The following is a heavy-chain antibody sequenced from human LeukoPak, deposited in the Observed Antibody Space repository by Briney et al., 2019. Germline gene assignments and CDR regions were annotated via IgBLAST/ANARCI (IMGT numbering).Heavy chain of an antibody. D-gene: IGHD1-20*01. CDR2: ISSSSSNI. J-gene: IGHJ6*02. Sequence: GGSLRLSCAASGVTFSSYSMNWVRQAPGRGLEWVSYISSSSSNIYYADSVKGRFTISRDNAKNSLYLQMNSLRDEDTAVYYCARRGSLISVTTVYYYYGMDVWGQGTTVTVSS. V-gene: IGHV3-48*02. CDR3: ARRGSLISVTTVYYYYGMDV. CDR1: GVTFSSYS.